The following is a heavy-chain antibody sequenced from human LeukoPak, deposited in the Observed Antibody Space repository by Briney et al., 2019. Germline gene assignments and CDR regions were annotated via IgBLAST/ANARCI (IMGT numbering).Heavy chain of an antibody. CDR1: GYSFTSYW. J-gene: IGHJ3*02. D-gene: IGHD6-13*01. V-gene: IGHV5-51*01. CDR3: ARHLGSSWTDDAFDI. Sequence: GESLKISCKGSGYSFTSYWIGWVRQMPGKGLEWMGIIYPGDSDTRYSPSFQGQVTIPADKSISTAYLQWSSLKASDTAMYYCARHLGSSWTDDAFDIWGQGTMVTVSS. CDR2: IYPGDSDT.